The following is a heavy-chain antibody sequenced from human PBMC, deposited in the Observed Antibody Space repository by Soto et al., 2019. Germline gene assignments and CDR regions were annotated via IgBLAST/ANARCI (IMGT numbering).Heavy chain of an antibody. CDR2: ISYDGSNK. V-gene: IGHV3-30-3*01. CDR1: GFTFSSYA. J-gene: IGHJ4*02. Sequence: QVQLVESGGGVVQPGRSLRLSCAASGFTFSSYAMHWVRQAPGKGLEWGAVISYDGSNKYYADSVKGRFTISSDNSKNTLYLQMNSLRAEDTAVYYCARASAAVAGYWGQGTLVTVSS. CDR3: ARASAAVAGY. D-gene: IGHD6-19*01.